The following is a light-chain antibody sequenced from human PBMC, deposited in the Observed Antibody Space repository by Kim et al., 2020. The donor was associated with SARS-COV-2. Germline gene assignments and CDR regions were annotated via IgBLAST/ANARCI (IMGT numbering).Light chain of an antibody. CDR3: QQSHISPYT. CDR2: AAS. CDR1: QGIRTW. Sequence: DIQMTQSPSSVSASVGDRITITCRASQGIRTWLAWYQQKPGKAPKLLIYAASTLQSGVPSRFSGSGSGTDFSLTISSLQPEDFAAYYCQQSHISPYTFGPGTKLEI. J-gene: IGKJ2*01. V-gene: IGKV1-12*01.